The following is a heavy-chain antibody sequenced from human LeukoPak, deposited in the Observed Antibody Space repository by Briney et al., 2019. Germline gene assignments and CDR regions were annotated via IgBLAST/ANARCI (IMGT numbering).Heavy chain of an antibody. Sequence: GGSLRLSCAASGFTFSSYALHWVRQAPGKGLEWVAVISYDGSNKYYADSVKGRFTISRDNSKNTLYLQMNSLRAEDTAVYYCAREPEVAQLWGTLDYWGQGTLVTVSS. J-gene: IGHJ4*02. CDR2: ISYDGSNK. D-gene: IGHD5-18*01. CDR3: AREPEVAQLWGTLDY. CDR1: GFTFSSYA. V-gene: IGHV3-30-3*01.